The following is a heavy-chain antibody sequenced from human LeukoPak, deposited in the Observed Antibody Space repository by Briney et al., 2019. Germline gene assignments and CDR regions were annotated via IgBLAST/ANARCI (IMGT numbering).Heavy chain of an antibody. J-gene: IGHJ4*02. V-gene: IGHV3-7*01. CDR1: GFTFSSYW. D-gene: IGHD5-18*01. Sequence: GGSLRLSCAASGFTFSSYWMSWVRQAPGKGLEWVANINQDGSEKYYVDSVQGRFTISRDNAKNSLYLQMNSLRAEDTAVYYCASGSYGCSYGLFDYWGQGTLVTVSS. CDR2: INQDGSEK. CDR3: ASGSYGCSYGLFDY.